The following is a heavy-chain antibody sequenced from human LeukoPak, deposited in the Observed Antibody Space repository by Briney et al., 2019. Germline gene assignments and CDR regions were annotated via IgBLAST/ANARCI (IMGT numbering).Heavy chain of an antibody. J-gene: IGHJ4*02. CDR1: GFTFSSYA. CDR3: AKDPGRYYDSSGYPVWSYFDY. CDR2: ISGSGGST. V-gene: IGHV3-23*01. Sequence: PGGSLRLSCAASGFTFSSYAMSWVRQAPGKGLEWVSAISGSGGSTYYADSVKGRFTISRDNSKNTLYLQMNSLRAEDTAVYYCAKDPGRYYDSSGYPVWSYFDYWGQGTLVTVSS. D-gene: IGHD3-22*01.